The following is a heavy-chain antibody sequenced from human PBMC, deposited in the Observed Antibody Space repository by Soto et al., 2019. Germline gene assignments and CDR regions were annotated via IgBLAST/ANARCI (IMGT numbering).Heavy chain of an antibody. CDR2: IYYSGST. Sequence: SETLSLTCTVSGGSISSGGYYWSWIRQHPGKGLEWIGYIYYSGSTYYNPSLKSRVTISVDTSKNQFSLRLSSVTAADTAVYYCARVRSSGYHFDYWGQGTLVTVSS. J-gene: IGHJ4*02. D-gene: IGHD3-22*01. CDR1: GGSISSGGYY. V-gene: IGHV4-31*03. CDR3: ARVRSSGYHFDY.